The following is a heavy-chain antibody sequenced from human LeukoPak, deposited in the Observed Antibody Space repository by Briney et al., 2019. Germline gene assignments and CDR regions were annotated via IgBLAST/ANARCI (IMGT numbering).Heavy chain of an antibody. Sequence: SQTLSLTCTVSGGSISSDDYYWSWIRQPPGKGLEWIGYIYYSGSTYYNPSLKSRVTISVDTSKNQFSLKLSSVTAADTAVYYCARAGDITMVTPFDYWGQGTLVTVSS. J-gene: IGHJ4*02. V-gene: IGHV4-30-4*01. CDR2: IYYSGST. D-gene: IGHD5-18*01. CDR3: ARAGDITMVTPFDY. CDR1: GGSISSDDYY.